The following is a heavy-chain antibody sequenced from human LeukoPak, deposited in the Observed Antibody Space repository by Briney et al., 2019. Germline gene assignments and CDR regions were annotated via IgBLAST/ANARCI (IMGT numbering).Heavy chain of an antibody. J-gene: IGHJ1*01. CDR1: GLTLDEYG. CDR3: ARGGRDVLYFRY. CDR2: IKWNGDST. D-gene: IGHD2-8*01. V-gene: IGHV3-20*01. Sequence: GGSLRHSCAASGLTLDEYGSSWIRQTPGKGLEWVSGIKWNGDSTAYADSVKGRFTISRDNAKNFVYLQMNSLRVEDTALYHCARGGRDVLYFRYWGQGTLVTVST.